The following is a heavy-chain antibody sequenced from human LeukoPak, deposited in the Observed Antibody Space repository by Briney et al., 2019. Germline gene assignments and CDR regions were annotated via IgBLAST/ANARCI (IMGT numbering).Heavy chain of an antibody. D-gene: IGHD3-16*02. CDR1: GGTFSSYA. CDR2: IIPIFGTA. J-gene: IGHJ3*02. Sequence: SVKVSCKASGGTFSSYAISWVRQAPGQGLEWMGGIIPIFGTANYAQKFQGRVTITADESTSTAYMELSSLRSEDTAVYHCARDPDDYVWGSYRRGAFDIWGQGTMVTVSS. CDR3: ARDPDDYVWGSYRRGAFDI. V-gene: IGHV1-69*01.